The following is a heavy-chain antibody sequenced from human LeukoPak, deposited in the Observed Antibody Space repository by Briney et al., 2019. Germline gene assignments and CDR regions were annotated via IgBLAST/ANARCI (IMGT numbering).Heavy chain of an antibody. Sequence: PSETLSLTCGVYGGSFSGYYWSWIRQPPGKGLEWIGDINHSGSTTYNPSLKSRVTISLDTSMTQFSPKLTSVTAADTAVYYCARLRNDFWSGFTYDFGVDVWGHGTTVTVSS. D-gene: IGHD3-3*01. CDR1: GGSFSGYY. V-gene: IGHV4-34*01. CDR3: ARLRNDFWSGFTYDFGVDV. J-gene: IGHJ6*02. CDR2: INHSGST.